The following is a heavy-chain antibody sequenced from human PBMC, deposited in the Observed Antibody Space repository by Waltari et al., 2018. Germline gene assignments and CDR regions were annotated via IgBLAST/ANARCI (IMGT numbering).Heavy chain of an antibody. J-gene: IGHJ6*02. CDR2: ITADGSRT. CDR1: W. Sequence: WMCWVRQVPGKGLFWVSTITADGSRTRYADSVKGRFTVSRDNAKNTLYLQMNSLRAEDTAVYYCASHRPGGYGMDVWGHGTTVTVSS. D-gene: IGHD2-15*01. V-gene: IGHV3-74*01. CDR3: ASHRPGGYGMDV.